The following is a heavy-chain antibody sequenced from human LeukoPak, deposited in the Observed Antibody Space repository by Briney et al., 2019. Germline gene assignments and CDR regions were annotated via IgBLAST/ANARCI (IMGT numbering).Heavy chain of an antibody. J-gene: IGHJ5*02. CDR2: IYYSGST. D-gene: IGHD3-10*01. CDR1: GGSINIYY. Sequence: SETLSLTCNVSGGSINIYYWSWIRQPPGKGLEWIGYIYYSGSTNYNPSLKSRVTISVDTSKNQFSLKLSSVTAADTAVYYCARHGTLLWFGESSRGDWFDPWGQGTLVTVSS. V-gene: IGHV4-59*08. CDR3: ARHGTLLWFGESSRGDWFDP.